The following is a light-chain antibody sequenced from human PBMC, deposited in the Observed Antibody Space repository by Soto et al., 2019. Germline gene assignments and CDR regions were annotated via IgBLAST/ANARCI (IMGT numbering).Light chain of an antibody. CDR2: EGS. V-gene: IGLV2-23*01. J-gene: IGLJ2*01. Sequence: QPVLTQPASVSGSPGQSITISCTGTSSDVGSYNLVSWYQQHPGKAPKLMIYEGSKRPSGVSNRFSGSKSGNTASLTISGLQAEDEADYYCCSYAGSNVVFGGGTQLTVL. CDR3: CSYAGSNVV. CDR1: SSDVGSYNL.